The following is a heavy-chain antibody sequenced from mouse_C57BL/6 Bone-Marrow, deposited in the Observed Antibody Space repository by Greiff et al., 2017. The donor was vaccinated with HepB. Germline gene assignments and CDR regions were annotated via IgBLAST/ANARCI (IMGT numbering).Heavy chain of an antibody. V-gene: IGHV1-82*01. CDR2: IYPGDGDT. D-gene: IGHD3-3*01. Sequence: VQLQQSGPELVKPGASVKISCKASGYAFSSSWMNWVKQRPGKGLEWIGRIYPGDGDTNYNGKFKGKATLTADKSSSTAYMELRSLTSEDSAVYFCARSLGGLFAYWGQGTLVTVSA. CDR1: GYAFSSSW. CDR3: ARSLGGLFAY. J-gene: IGHJ3*01.